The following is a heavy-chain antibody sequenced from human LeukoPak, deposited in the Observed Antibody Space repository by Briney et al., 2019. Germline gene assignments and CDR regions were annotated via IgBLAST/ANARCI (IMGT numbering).Heavy chain of an antibody. V-gene: IGHV1-18*01. Sequence: ASVKVSCKASGYTFTSYGISWVRQAPGQGLEWMGWISAYNGNTNYAQKLQGRVTMTTDTSTSTAYMELSSLRSEDTAVYYCARSVVPAAISSYYYYYMDVWGKGTTVTVSS. J-gene: IGHJ6*03. CDR3: ARSVVPAAISSYYYYYMDV. CDR1: GYTFTSYG. D-gene: IGHD2-2*02. CDR2: ISAYNGNT.